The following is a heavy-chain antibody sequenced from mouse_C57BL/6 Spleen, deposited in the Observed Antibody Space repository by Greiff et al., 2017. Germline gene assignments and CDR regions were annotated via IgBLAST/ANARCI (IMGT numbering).Heavy chain of an antibody. D-gene: IGHD1-1*01. CDR3: ARVVAYGDAMDY. CDR2: IYPGDGDT. CDR1: GYAFSSSW. J-gene: IGHJ4*01. V-gene: IGHV1-82*01. Sequence: VQLQQSGPELVKPGASVKISCKASGYAFSSSWMNWVKQRPGKGLEWIGRIYPGDGDTNYNGKCKGKATLTADKSSSTAYMQLSSLTSEDSAVYFCARVVAYGDAMDYWGQGTSVTVSS.